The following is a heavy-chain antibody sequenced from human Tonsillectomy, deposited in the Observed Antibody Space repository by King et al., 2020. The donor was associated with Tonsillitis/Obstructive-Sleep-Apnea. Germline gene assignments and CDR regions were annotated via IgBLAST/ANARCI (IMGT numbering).Heavy chain of an antibody. Sequence: VQLQQWGAGLLKPSETLSLTCAVYGGSFSGYYWTWVRQPPGKGLEWIGEINQSGGTNYNPSLKSRVTMSLDTSKKQFALKVSSVTAADTAVYYCARGPGGVGRNYYFYFMDVWGKGTTVTVSS. CDR1: GGSFSGYY. CDR3: ARGPGGVGRNYYFYFMDV. CDR2: INQSGGT. D-gene: IGHD2-8*01. J-gene: IGHJ6*03. V-gene: IGHV4-34*01.